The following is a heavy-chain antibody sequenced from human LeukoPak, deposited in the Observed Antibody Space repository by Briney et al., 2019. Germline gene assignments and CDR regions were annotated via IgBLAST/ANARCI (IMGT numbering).Heavy chain of an antibody. V-gene: IGHV1-8*03. D-gene: IGHD3-22*01. CDR3: ARQRDSFDI. J-gene: IGHJ3*02. Sequence: ASVKVSCKASGYTFTSYDINWVRQATGQGLEWMGLMNANSGNTDYAQKFQGRVTITRSTSMSTAYMELGSLRSEDTAVYYCARQRDSFDIWGQGTTVTVSS. CDR2: MNANSGNT. CDR1: GYTFTSYD.